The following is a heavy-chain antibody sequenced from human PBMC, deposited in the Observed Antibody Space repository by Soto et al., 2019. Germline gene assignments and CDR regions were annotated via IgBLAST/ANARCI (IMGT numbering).Heavy chain of an antibody. CDR1: GFTFSSHG. CDR3: AKDRGIEGSSVRAFDV. CDR2: LSGSAGIT. Sequence: PGGSLRLSCTASGFTFSSHGMNWVCQAPGKGLEWVSFLSGSAGITFYADSVKGRFTISRDNSKNTLYLQMNSLRAEDTAVYYCAKDRGIEGSSVRAFDVWGQGTMVTVSS. J-gene: IGHJ3*01. D-gene: IGHD1-26*01. V-gene: IGHV3-23*01.